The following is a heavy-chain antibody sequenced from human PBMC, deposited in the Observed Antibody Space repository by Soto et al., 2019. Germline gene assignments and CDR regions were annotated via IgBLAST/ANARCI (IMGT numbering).Heavy chain of an antibody. CDR2: LISSSSYI. CDR3: ARGIMVRGVNHYGMDV. D-gene: IGHD3-10*01. J-gene: IGHJ6*02. Sequence: LXLTRTLPCLTFSSYSMNWVMQSPGKGLEWFSSLISSSSYIYYADSVKGRFTISRDNAKNSLYLQMNSLRAEDTAVYYCARGIMVRGVNHYGMDVWGQGPKVTGSS. V-gene: IGHV3-21*01. CDR1: CLTFSSYS.